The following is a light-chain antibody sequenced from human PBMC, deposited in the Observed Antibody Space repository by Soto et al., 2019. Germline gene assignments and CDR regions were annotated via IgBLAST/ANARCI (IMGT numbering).Light chain of an antibody. J-gene: IGLJ3*02. Sequence: QPVLTQSSSASASLGSSVKLTCTLSSGHSSYLIAWHQQQTGKAPRYLMKVEGRGDYSKGSGVPDRFSGSSSGADRYLTISNLQFEYEADYYCETWYSHAPVFGGGTNLTVL. V-gene: IGLV4-60*02. CDR2: VEGRGDY. CDR1: SGHSSYL. CDR3: ETWYSHAPV.